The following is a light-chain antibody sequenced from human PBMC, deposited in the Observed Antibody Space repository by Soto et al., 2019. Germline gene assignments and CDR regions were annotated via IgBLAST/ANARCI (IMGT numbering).Light chain of an antibody. V-gene: IGLV2-14*01. CDR2: DVS. CDR3: SSYTGVSPVV. J-gene: IGLJ2*01. CDR1: SSDVGAYNY. Sequence: QSALTQPASVSGSPGQSITISCTGTSSDVGAYNYVSWYQQYPGKAPRLMIYDVSYRPSGVSNRFSGSKSGNTASLTISGLQTEDEADYYCSSYTGVSPVVFGGGTKLTVL.